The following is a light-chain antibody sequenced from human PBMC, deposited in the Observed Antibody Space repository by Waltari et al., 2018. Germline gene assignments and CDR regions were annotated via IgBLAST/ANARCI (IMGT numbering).Light chain of an antibody. CDR2: AAS. J-gene: IGKJ4*01. Sequence: AIQMTQSPSSLSASVGDRVTITCRASEDIRNDLGWYQQKPGKAPRPLIFAASTLQSGVPSRFSGSGSGTDFTLTISSLHPEDFATYFCLQDYIFPLTFGGGTTVEI. CDR3: LQDYIFPLT. CDR1: EDIRND. V-gene: IGKV1-6*01.